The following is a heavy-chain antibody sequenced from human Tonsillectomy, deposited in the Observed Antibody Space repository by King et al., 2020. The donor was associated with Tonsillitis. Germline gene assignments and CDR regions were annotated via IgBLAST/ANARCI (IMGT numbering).Heavy chain of an antibody. Sequence: VQLVESGGGLVKPGGSLRLSCAASGCTFSGSSMNCVRQAPGQGLEWVSSISSGSTYIYYAESVKGRFTISRDNAKNSLYLHMNSLRAEDTAVYYCARDDHYGDYEFDSWGQGTLVTVSS. V-gene: IGHV3-21*01. CDR1: GCTFSGSS. D-gene: IGHD4-17*01. CDR3: ARDDHYGDYEFDS. J-gene: IGHJ4*02. CDR2: ISSGSTYI.